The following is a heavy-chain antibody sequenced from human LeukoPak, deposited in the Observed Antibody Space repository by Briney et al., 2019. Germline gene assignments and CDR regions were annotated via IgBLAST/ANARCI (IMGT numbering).Heavy chain of an antibody. D-gene: IGHD5-18*01. V-gene: IGHV4-59*01. Sequence: PSETLSLTCTVSGGSISSYYWSWIRQPPGKGLECIGYIYYSGSTKYNPSLKSRVTISVDTSKNQFSLRLSSVTAADTAVYYCARAITAMVYNWGQGTLVTVSS. CDR3: ARAITAMVYN. CDR1: GGSISSYY. CDR2: IYYSGST. J-gene: IGHJ4*02.